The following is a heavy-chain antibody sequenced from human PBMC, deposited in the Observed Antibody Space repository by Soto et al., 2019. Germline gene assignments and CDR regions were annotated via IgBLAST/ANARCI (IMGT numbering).Heavy chain of an antibody. V-gene: IGHV3-21*01. D-gene: IGHD3-9*01. J-gene: IGHJ4*02. CDR1: GFTFSSYS. CDR3: ARRVRYFDKNDY. Sequence: EVQLVESGGGLVKPGGSLRLSGAASGFTFSSYSMNWVRQAPGKGLGWVSSISSSSSYIYYADSVKGRFTISRDNAKNSLYLQMNSLRAEDTAVYYCARRVRYFDKNDYWGQGTLVTVSS. CDR2: ISSSSSYI.